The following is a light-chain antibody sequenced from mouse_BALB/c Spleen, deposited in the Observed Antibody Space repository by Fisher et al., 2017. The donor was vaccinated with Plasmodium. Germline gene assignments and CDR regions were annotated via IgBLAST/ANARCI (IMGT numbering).Light chain of an antibody. V-gene: IGKV5-43*01. CDR2: YTS. CDR3: QQSNSWPLT. J-gene: IGKJ5*01. CDR1: QSINNN. Sequence: DIVITQSPVTLSVTPGESVSLSCRASQSINNNLNWYQQKSQESPRLLINYTSQSISGIPSRFSGIGSGTDFTLSINSVETEDFGMYFCQQSNSWPLTFGAGTKLELK.